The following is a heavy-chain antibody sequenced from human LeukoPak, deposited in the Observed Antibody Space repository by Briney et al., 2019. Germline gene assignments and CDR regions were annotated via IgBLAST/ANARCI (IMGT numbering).Heavy chain of an antibody. V-gene: IGHV3-21*01. J-gene: IGHJ4*02. CDR3: ARVDNYDILTGYYPYYFDY. CDR1: GFTFSSYS. CDR2: ISSSSYI. D-gene: IGHD3-9*01. Sequence: GGSLRLSCAASGFTFSSYSMNWVRQAPGKGLEWVSSISSSSYIYYADSVKGRFTISRDNAKNSLYLQMNSLRAEDTAVYYCARVDNYDILTGYYPYYFDYWGQGTLVTVSS.